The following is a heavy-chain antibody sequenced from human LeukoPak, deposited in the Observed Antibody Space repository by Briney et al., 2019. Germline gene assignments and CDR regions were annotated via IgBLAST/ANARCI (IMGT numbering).Heavy chain of an antibody. Sequence: SETLSLTCAVYGGSFSGYYWSWIRQPPGKGLEWIGEINHSGSTNYNPSLKSRVTISVDTSKNQFSLKPSSVTAADTAVYYCARLHSSSPSDYWGQGTLVTVSS. CDR1: GGSFSGYY. CDR3: ARLHSSSPSDY. J-gene: IGHJ4*02. D-gene: IGHD6-6*01. CDR2: INHSGST. V-gene: IGHV4-34*01.